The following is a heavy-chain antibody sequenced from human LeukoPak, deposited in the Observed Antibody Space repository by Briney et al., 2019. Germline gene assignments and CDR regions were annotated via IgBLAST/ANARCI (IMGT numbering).Heavy chain of an antibody. CDR1: GGPISSSSYY. D-gene: IGHD3-9*01. J-gene: IGHJ4*02. CDR3: ARQTYYDILTGSEFDY. CDR2: IYYSGST. V-gene: IGHV4-39*01. Sequence: SETLSLTCTVSGGPISSSSYYWGWIRQPPGKGLEWIGSIYYSGSTYYNPSLKSRVTISVDTSKNQFSLKLSSVTAADTAVYYCARQTYYDILTGSEFDYWGQGTLVTVSS.